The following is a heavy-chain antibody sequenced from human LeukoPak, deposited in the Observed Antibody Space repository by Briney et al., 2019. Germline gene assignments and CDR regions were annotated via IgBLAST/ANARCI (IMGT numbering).Heavy chain of an antibody. D-gene: IGHD6-13*01. CDR2: IYYSGST. Sequence: SQTLSLTCTVSGGSISSYYWSWIRQPPGKGLEWIGYIYYSGSTNYNPSLKSRVTISVDTSKNQFSLKLSSVTAADTAVYYCAREGFRQLVPFDYWGQGTLVTVSS. J-gene: IGHJ4*02. V-gene: IGHV4-4*08. CDR3: AREGFRQLVPFDY. CDR1: GGSISSYY.